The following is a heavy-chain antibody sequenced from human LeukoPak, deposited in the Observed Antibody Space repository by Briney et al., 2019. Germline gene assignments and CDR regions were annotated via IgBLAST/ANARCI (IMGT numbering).Heavy chain of an antibody. CDR2: IYHSGTT. CDR1: GGSISXXXYS. CDR3: ARERRLLHYFDY. Sequence: SQTLSLTCAVSGGSISXXXYSWRWIRKLXXKXLXWIGYIYHSGTTYYNSSLKSRVTMSVDRSTNQFSLYLSSVTAADTAVYYCARERRLLHYFDYWGQGTLVSVSS. D-gene: IGHD2-21*01. J-gene: IGHJ4*02. V-gene: IGHV4-30-2*01.